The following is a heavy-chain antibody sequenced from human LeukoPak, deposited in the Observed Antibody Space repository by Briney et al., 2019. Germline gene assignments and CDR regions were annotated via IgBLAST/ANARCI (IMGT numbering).Heavy chain of an antibody. J-gene: IGHJ4*02. V-gene: IGHV1-3*01. Sequence: ASVKVSCKASGYTFTSYAMHWVRQAPGQRLEWMGWINAGNGNTKYSQKFQGRVTITADESTSTAYMELSSLRSEDTAVYYCAHDLDPGYFDYWGQGTLVTVSS. CDR1: GYTFTSYA. CDR2: INAGNGNT. CDR3: AHDLDPGYFDY. D-gene: IGHD3-9*01.